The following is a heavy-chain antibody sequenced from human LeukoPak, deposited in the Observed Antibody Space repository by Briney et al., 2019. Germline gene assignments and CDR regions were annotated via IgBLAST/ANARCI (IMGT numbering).Heavy chain of an antibody. J-gene: IGHJ3*02. Sequence: SETLSLTCTVSGGSIGSSSYYWGWIRQPPGKGLEWIGSIYYSGSTYYNPSLKSRVTISVDTSKNQFSLKLSSVTAADTAVYYCARQTKDGYNYRDAFDIWGQGTMVTVSS. D-gene: IGHD5-24*01. CDR2: IYYSGST. CDR1: GGSIGSSSYY. V-gene: IGHV4-39*01. CDR3: ARQTKDGYNYRDAFDI.